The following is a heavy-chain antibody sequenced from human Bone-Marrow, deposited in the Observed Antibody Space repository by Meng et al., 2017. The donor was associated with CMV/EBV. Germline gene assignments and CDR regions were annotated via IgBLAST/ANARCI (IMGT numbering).Heavy chain of an antibody. CDR2: IKIKTNGGTA. CDR3: TRLPYQLLYWFDP. D-gene: IGHD2-2*01. CDR1: GFIFTNAW. Sequence: GESLKISCVASGFIFTNAWMTWVRPAPGKGLEWVGRIKIKTNGGTADYAAPVKGRFIISRDDSKNTLFLQMNSLKTEDTAVYYCTRLPYQLLYWFDPWGQGTLVTVSS. J-gene: IGHJ5*02. V-gene: IGHV3-15*01.